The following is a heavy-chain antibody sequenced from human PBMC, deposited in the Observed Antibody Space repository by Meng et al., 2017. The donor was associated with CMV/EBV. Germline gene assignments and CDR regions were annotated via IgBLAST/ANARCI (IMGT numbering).Heavy chain of an antibody. CDR3: ARDLKVVPIVYYYYGMDV. D-gene: IGHD2-2*01. CDR1: GFNFSSYA. Sequence: GESLKISCAASGFNFSSYAMHWVRQAPGKGLEWVSVISYDGSNKYYADSVKGRFTISRDNSKNTLYLQMNSLRAEDTAVYYCARDLKVVPIVYYYYGMDVWGQGTTVTVSS. CDR2: ISYDGSNK. V-gene: IGHV3-30-3*01. J-gene: IGHJ6*02.